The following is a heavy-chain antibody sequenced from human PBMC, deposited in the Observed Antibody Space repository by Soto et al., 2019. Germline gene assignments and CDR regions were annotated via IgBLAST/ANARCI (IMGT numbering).Heavy chain of an antibody. Sequence: QVQVVESGGGVVQPGRSLRLSCAASGFTFSSFGMHWVRQAPGKGLEWVSLIWYDGSKKSYGDSVKGRFTISRDNSRNTVYVQMTSLRADDTAVYYCARDASDYSLGSGYYPSRDGMDVWGQGTTVTVSS. J-gene: IGHJ6*02. CDR3: ARDASDYSLGSGYYPSRDGMDV. V-gene: IGHV3-33*01. D-gene: IGHD3-3*01. CDR2: IWYDGSKK. CDR1: GFTFSSFG.